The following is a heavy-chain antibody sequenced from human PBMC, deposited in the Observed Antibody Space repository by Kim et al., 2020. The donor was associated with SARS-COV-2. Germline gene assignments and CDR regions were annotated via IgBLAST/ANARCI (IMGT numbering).Heavy chain of an antibody. D-gene: IGHD3-10*01. CDR2: IRSKAYGGTT. CDR3: TRGGALLWFGELFSPDY. J-gene: IGHJ4*02. Sequence: GGSLRLSCTASGFTFGDYAMSWFRQAPGKGLEWVGFIRSKAYGGTTEYAASVKGRFTISRDDSKSIAYLQMNSLKTEDTAVYYCTRGGALLWFGELFSPDYWGQGTLVTVSS. V-gene: IGHV3-49*03. CDR1: GFTFGDYA.